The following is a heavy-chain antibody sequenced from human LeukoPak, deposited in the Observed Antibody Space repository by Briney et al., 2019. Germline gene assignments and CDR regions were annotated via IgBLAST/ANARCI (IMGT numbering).Heavy chain of an antibody. V-gene: IGHV4-34*01. CDR1: GGSFSGYY. CDR3: ASRGDYDMRFDP. D-gene: IGHD4-17*01. J-gene: IGHJ5*02. CDR2: INHSGST. Sequence: SETLSLTCAVYGGSFSGYYWSWIHQPPGKGLEWIGEINHSGSTNYNPSLKSRVTISVDTSKNQFSLKLSSVTAADTAVYYCASRGDYDMRFDPWGQGTLVTVSS.